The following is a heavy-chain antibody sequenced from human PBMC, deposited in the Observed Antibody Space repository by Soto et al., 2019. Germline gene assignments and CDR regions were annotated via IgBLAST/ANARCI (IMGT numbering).Heavy chain of an antibody. CDR3: ARNWNLALVPAAYFDS. J-gene: IGHJ4*02. D-gene: IGHD2-2*01. CDR1: NFSVLTSIYY. V-gene: IGHV4-39*01. CDR2: VYYTGTT. Sequence: PSETLSLTCTVSNFSVLTSIYYWAWIGHPPGKGLEWVGTVYYTGTTYYNPSLQSRVTISIDTSKNQFSLNLNSVTAADTAVYYCARNWNLALVPAAYFDSWGQGTLVTVSS.